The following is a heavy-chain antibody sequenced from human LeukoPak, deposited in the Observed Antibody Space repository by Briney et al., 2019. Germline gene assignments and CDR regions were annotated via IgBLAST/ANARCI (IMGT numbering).Heavy chain of an antibody. D-gene: IGHD2-2*01. CDR2: MNPNSGNT. CDR1: GYTFTSYD. Sequence: ASVKVSCKASGYTFTSYDINWVRQATGQGLEWMGWMNPNSGNTGYAQKFQGRVTMTRNTSTSTAYMELSSLRPEDTAVYYCATDIGYCSSTSCQTFDYWGQGTLVTVSS. V-gene: IGHV1-8*01. J-gene: IGHJ4*02. CDR3: ATDIGYCSSTSCQTFDY.